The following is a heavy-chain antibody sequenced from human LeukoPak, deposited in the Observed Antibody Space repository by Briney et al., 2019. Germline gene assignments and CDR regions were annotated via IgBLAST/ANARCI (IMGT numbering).Heavy chain of an antibody. J-gene: IGHJ4*02. Sequence: GGSLRLSCAASGFTFSSYSMNWVRQAPGKGLEWVSSISSTGSYIFYADSVKGRFTISRDNAKNSLYLQMNSLRAEDTAVYYCAREMDDILTGYGLDYRGQGTLVTVSS. V-gene: IGHV3-21*01. CDR2: ISSTGSYI. D-gene: IGHD3-9*01. CDR1: GFTFSSYS. CDR3: AREMDDILTGYGLDY.